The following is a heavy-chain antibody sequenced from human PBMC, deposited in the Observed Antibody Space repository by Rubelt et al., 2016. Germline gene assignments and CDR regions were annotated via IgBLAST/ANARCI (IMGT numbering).Heavy chain of an antibody. D-gene: IGHD1-26*01. Sequence: GFTFSSYAMHWVRQAPGKGLEWVAVISYDGSNKYYADSVKGRFTISRDNSKNTLYLQMNSLRAEDTAVYYCARGASGSYRLFDYWGQGTLVTVSS. V-gene: IGHV3-30*04. CDR2: ISYDGSNK. CDR3: ARGASGSYRLFDY. J-gene: IGHJ4*02. CDR1: GFTFSSYA.